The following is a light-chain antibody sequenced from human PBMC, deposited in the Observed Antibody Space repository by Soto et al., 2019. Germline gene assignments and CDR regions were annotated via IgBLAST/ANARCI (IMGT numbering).Light chain of an antibody. CDR3: CSYTTTTAYV. CDR1: SSDIGSYNY. CDR2: GVT. J-gene: IGLJ1*01. Sequence: QSALTQPASVSGSPGQSITISCTGTSSDIGSYNYISWYQQYPDKGPKLMIYGVTNRPSGVSNRFSGSKSGYTASLTISGLQAEDEADYYCCSYTTTTAYVFGTGIKLTVL. V-gene: IGLV2-14*03.